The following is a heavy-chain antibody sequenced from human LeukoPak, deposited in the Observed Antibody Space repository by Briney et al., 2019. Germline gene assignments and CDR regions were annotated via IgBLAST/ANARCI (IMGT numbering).Heavy chain of an antibody. CDR1: GFTFSSYW. CDR2: INTDGSST. J-gene: IGHJ4*02. V-gene: IGHV3-74*01. D-gene: IGHD3-22*01. Sequence: PGGSLRLSCAASGFTFSSYWMHWVRHAPGKGLVWVSRINTDGSSTRYADSVKGRFTISRDNAKNTLYLQMNSLRAEDTAVYYCARGGSGHYDSSGLDYWGQGTLVTVSS. CDR3: ARGGSGHYDSSGLDY.